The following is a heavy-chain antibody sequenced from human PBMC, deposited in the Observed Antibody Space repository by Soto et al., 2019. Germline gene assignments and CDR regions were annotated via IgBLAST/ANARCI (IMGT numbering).Heavy chain of an antibody. CDR3: ARDAGRHYYDSH. CDR1: GFTFSDYS. Sequence: QVRLVESGGNLVKPGGSLRLSCAGSGFTFSDYSMSWIRQAPGKGLEWVSYISSGGTTIYYADSVKGRFTISRDNAKNSLFLQMNNLRAEDTAVYYCARDAGRHYYDSHWGQGTLVTVSS. V-gene: IGHV3-11*01. J-gene: IGHJ4*02. D-gene: IGHD3-22*01. CDR2: ISSGGTTI.